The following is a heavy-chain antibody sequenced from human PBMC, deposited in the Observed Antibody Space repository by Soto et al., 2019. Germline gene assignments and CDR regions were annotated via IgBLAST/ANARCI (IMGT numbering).Heavy chain of an antibody. CDR2: ISYDGSNK. CDR3: ARSRIQFDY. CDR1: GFTFSSYA. Sequence: QVQLVESGGGVVQPGRSLRLSCAASGFTFSSYAMHWVRQAPGKGLEWVAVISYDGSNKYYADSVKGRFTISGDNSKNTLYLQMNSLRAEDTAVYYCARSRIQFDYWGQGTLVTVSS. D-gene: IGHD5-18*01. J-gene: IGHJ4*02. V-gene: IGHV3-30-3*01.